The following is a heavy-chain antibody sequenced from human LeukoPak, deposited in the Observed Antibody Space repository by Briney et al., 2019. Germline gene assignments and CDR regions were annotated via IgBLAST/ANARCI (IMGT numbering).Heavy chain of an antibody. D-gene: IGHD3-9*01. Sequence: PGGSLRLSCAASGFTFSSYGMHWVRQAPGKGLEWVANIKQDGSEKYYVDSVKGRFTISRDNAKNSLYLQMNSLRAEDTAVYYCARASLRYFDWLLSHDAFDIWGQGTMVTVSS. CDR3: ARASLRYFDWLLSHDAFDI. V-gene: IGHV3-7*01. CDR1: GFTFSSYG. J-gene: IGHJ3*02. CDR2: IKQDGSEK.